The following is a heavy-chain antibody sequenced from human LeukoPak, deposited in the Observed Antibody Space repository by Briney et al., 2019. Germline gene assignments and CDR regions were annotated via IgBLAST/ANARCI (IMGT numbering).Heavy chain of an antibody. Sequence: SVKVSCKASGGTFSSYAISWVRQAPGQGLEWMGRIIPILGIANYAQKFQGRVTITADKSTSPAYMELSSLRSEDTAVYYCAADFWSGTAPYYFDYWGQGTLVTVSS. V-gene: IGHV1-69*04. J-gene: IGHJ4*02. CDR2: IIPILGIA. D-gene: IGHD3-3*01. CDR1: GGTFSSYA. CDR3: AADFWSGTAPYYFDY.